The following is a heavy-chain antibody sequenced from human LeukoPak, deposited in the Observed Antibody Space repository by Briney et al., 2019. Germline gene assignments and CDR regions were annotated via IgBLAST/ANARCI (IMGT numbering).Heavy chain of an antibody. CDR2: MNPNSGNT. V-gene: IGHV1-8*03. CDR3: ARGTYYDSSGYVVDY. Sequence: ASVKVSCKASGYTFTSYDINWVRQATAQGLEWMGWMNPNSGNTGYAQKFQGRVTITRNTSISTAYMELSSLRSEDTAVYYCARGTYYDSSGYVVDYWGQGTLVTVSS. D-gene: IGHD3-22*01. CDR1: GYTFTSYD. J-gene: IGHJ4*02.